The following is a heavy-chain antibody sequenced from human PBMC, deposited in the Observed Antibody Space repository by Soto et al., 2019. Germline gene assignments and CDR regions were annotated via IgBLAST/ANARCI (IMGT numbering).Heavy chain of an antibody. D-gene: IGHD5-12*01. V-gene: IGHV1-2*04. J-gene: IGHJ6*03. CDR1: GYTFTGYY. Sequence: ASVKVSCKASGYTFTGYYMHWVRQAPGQGLEWMGWINPNSGGTNYAQKFQGWVTMTRDTSISTAYMELSRLRSDDTAVYYCARGDIVATIELDYYYYYMDVWGKGTTVTVSS. CDR2: INPNSGGT. CDR3: ARGDIVATIELDYYYYYMDV.